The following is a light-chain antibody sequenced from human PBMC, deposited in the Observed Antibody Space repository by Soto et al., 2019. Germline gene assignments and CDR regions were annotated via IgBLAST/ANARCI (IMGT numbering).Light chain of an antibody. CDR3: QQYNSYSWT. V-gene: IGKV1-5*01. J-gene: IGKJ1*01. CDR1: QSISSW. Sequence: DIQMTQSPSTLSASVGDRVTITCRASQSISSWLAWYQQKPGKAPKLLIYDASSLESGVPSRFSGSGSGTEFTLTFSSLQPDDFATYYCQQYNSYSWTFGQGTKLEIK. CDR2: DAS.